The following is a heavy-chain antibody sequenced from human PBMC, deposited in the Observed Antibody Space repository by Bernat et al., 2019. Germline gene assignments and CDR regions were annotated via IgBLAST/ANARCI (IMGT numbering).Heavy chain of an antibody. CDR2: ISGGGGTT. V-gene: IGHV3-23*01. CDR1: GFTFSTYA. CDR3: AEKLYGGADY. D-gene: IGHD4-23*01. J-gene: IGHJ4*02. Sequence: EVQLLESGGGLVQPGGSLRLSCAASGFTFSTYAMTWVRQAPGKGLELVSGISGGGGTTSYADSLKGRLTISRDNSTKTLYLQMNSLRAEDTAIYYCAEKLYGGADYWGQGTLVTVSS.